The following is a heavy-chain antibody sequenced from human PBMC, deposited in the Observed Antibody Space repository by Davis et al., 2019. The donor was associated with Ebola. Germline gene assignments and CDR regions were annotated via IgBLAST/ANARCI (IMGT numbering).Heavy chain of an antibody. CDR2: INHSGST. CDR3: ARKYYDFWSGYIRMNWFDP. J-gene: IGHJ5*02. CDR1: GGSFSGYY. D-gene: IGHD3-3*01. V-gene: IGHV4-34*01. Sequence: MPSETLSLTCAVYGGSFSGYYWSWIRQPPGKGLEWIGEINHSGSTNYNPSLKSRVTISVDTSKNQLSLKLSSVTAADTAVYYCARKYYDFWSGYIRMNWFDPWGQGTLVTVSS.